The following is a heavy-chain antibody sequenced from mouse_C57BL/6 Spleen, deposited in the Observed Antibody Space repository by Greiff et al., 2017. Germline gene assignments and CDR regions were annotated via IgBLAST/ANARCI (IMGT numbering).Heavy chain of an antibody. Sequence: EVQLVESGAGLVKPGGSLKFSCAASGFTFSSYAMSWVRQTPEKRLEWVAYISRGGDYTYYADTMKGRFTISRDNASNTLYLQMSSLKSEDTAMYYCARDHSSGCGAYWGQGTLVTVSA. V-gene: IGHV5S21*01. CDR1: GFTFSSYA. D-gene: IGHD3-2*02. J-gene: IGHJ3*01. CDR3: ARDHSSGCGAY. CDR2: ISRGGDYT.